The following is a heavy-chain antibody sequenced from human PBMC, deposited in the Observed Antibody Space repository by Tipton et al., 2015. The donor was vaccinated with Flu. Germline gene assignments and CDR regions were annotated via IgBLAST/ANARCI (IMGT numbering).Heavy chain of an antibody. CDR3: ARGDYGDYDHEADAFDI. J-gene: IGHJ3*02. D-gene: IGHD4-17*01. CDR2: IYTNTNT. CDR1: RGSISGYF. Sequence: TLSLTCTVSRGSISGYFWSWIRQPPGKGLEWIGRIYTNTNTNYNASLKSRVTISIDRSKNQFSLTLTSVTAADAAMYYCARGDYGDYDHEADAFDIWGQGTLVTVSA. V-gene: IGHV4-4*09.